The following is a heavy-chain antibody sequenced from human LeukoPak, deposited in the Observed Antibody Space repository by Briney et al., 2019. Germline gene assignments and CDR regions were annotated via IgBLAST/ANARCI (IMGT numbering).Heavy chain of an antibody. CDR1: GFTFRSYS. CDR3: ARDPGDYGDYGEFDY. V-gene: IGHV3-21*01. Sequence: PGGSLRLSCAASGFTFRSYSMNWVRQAPGKGLEWVSSISSSSSYIYYADSVKGRFTISRDNAKNSLYLQMNSLRAEDTAVYYCARDPGDYGDYGEFDYWGQGTLVTVSS. J-gene: IGHJ4*02. D-gene: IGHD4-17*01. CDR2: ISSSSSYI.